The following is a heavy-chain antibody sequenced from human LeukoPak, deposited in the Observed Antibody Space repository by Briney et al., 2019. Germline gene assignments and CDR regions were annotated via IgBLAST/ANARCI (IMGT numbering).Heavy chain of an antibody. D-gene: IGHD2-15*01. Sequence: GESLKISCKGSGYSFTSYWIGWVRQMPGKGLEWMGIIYPGDSDTRYSPSFQGQVTISADKSISTAYLQWSSLKASDTAVYYCARPWGGGSLDDAFDIWGQGTMVTVSS. CDR2: IYPGDSDT. V-gene: IGHV5-51*01. J-gene: IGHJ3*02. CDR1: GYSFTSYW. CDR3: ARPWGGGSLDDAFDI.